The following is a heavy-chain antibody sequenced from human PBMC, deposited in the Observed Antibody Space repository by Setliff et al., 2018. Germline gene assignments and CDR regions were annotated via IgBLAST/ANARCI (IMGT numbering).Heavy chain of an antibody. Sequence: SCAVYGGSFSVYYWGWVRQAPGKGLEWIGSIYHSGITYHNPSLTSRVTISVDTSKNQFSLKLNSVTAADMAVYYCAREQWLDPPGYYYMDVWAKGTTVTVSS. CDR1: GGSFSVYY. J-gene: IGHJ6*03. D-gene: IGHD6-19*01. CDR3: AREQWLDPPGYYYMDV. V-gene: IGHV4-34*01. CDR2: IYHSGIT.